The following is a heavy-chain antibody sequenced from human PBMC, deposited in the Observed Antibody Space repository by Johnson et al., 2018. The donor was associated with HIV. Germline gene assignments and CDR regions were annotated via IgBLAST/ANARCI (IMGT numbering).Heavy chain of an antibody. CDR2: MSSDGSIT. D-gene: IGHD6-19*01. CDR3: AKERRQSRAFDI. V-gene: IGHV3-30*04. CDR1: AFTFSSYA. J-gene: IGHJ3*02. Sequence: QVQLVESGGGVVQPGRSLRLSCAASAFTFSSYAMHWVRQAPGKGLEWVAVMSSDGSITYFADSVTGRFTISRDNSKNTLYLQMNSLRAEDTAVYYCAKERRQSRAFDIWGQGTMVTVSS.